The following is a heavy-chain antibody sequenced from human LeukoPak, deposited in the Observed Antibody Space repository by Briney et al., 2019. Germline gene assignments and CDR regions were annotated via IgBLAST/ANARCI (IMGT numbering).Heavy chain of an antibody. J-gene: IGHJ5*02. CDR1: GFTFSSYA. CDR3: AKERAGIAARAYWFDP. CDR2: ISGSGGST. Sequence: GGSLRLSCAASGFTFSSYAMSWVRQAPGKGLEWVSAISGSGGSTYYADSVKGRFTISRGNAKNSLYLQMNSLRAEDTAVYYCAKERAGIAARAYWFDPWGQGTLVTVSS. D-gene: IGHD6-6*01. V-gene: IGHV3-23*01.